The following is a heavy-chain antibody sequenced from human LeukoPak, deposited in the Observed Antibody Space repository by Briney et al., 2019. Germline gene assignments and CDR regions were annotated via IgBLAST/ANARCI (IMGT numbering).Heavy chain of an antibody. CDR2: IVVGSGNT. V-gene: IGHV1-58*01. Sequence: GASVKVSCKASGFTFTSSAVQWVRQARGQRLEWIGWIVVGSGNTNYAQKFQERVTITRDMSTSTAYMELSSLRSEDTAVYYCAADLTYYDSSGYYSVRWFDPWGQGTLVTVSS. J-gene: IGHJ5*02. CDR3: AADLTYYDSSGYYSVRWFDP. D-gene: IGHD3-22*01. CDR1: GFTFTSSA.